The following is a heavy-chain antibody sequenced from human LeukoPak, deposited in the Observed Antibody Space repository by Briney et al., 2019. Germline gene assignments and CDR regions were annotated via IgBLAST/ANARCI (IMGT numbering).Heavy chain of an antibody. CDR3: AELGITMIGGV. CDR1: GFTVSSNY. CDR2: IYADDST. V-gene: IGHV3-53*01. D-gene: IGHD3-10*02. J-gene: IGHJ6*04. Sequence: GGSLRLSCTPSGFTVSSNYLNWVRQAPGKGLEWVSVIYADDSTYYADSVKGRFTISRDNAKNSLYLQMNSLRAEDTAVYYCAELGITMIGGVWGKGTTVTISS.